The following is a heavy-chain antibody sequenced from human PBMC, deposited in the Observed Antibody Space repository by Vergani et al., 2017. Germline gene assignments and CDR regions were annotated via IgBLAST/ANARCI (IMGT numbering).Heavy chain of an antibody. CDR3: ARALPGIAVAGLDY. CDR2: IYYSGST. V-gene: IGHV4-59*01. D-gene: IGHD6-19*01. J-gene: IGHJ4*02. CDR1: GGSISSYY. Sequence: QVQLQESGPGLVKPSETLSLTCTVSGGSISSYYWSWIRQPPGKGLEWIGYIYYSGSTNYNPSLKSRVTISVDTSKNQFSLKLISVTAADTAVYYCARALPGIAVAGLDYWGQGTLVTVSS.